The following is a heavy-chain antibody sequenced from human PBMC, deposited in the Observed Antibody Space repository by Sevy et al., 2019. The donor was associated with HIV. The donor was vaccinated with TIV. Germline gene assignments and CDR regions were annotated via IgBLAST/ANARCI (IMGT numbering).Heavy chain of an antibody. J-gene: IGHJ4*02. CDR1: GGYITSLY. V-gene: IGHV4-59*08. CDR3: AGENAWGRGYS. CDR2: IYYNGHI. Sequence: SETLSLTCTVSGGYITSLYWNWIRQPPGKGLEWIANIYYNGHINYNPALKSRVTLSLDTSKNQFSLRLSSVTAGDTAMYYCAGENAWGRGYSWGQGPLVTVSS. D-gene: IGHD1-26*01.